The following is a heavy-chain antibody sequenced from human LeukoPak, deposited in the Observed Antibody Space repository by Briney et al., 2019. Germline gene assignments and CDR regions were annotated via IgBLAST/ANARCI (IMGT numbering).Heavy chain of an antibody. CDR2: INPNSGGT. CDR3: ARVEAVAGPIDY. CDR1: GYTFTGYY. J-gene: IGHJ4*02. V-gene: IGHV1-2*02. Sequence: APVKVSCKASGYTFTGYYMHWVRQAPGQGLEWMGWINPNSGGTNYAQKFQGRVTMTRDTSISTAYMELSRLRSDDTAVYYCARVEAVAGPIDYWGQGTLVTVSS. D-gene: IGHD6-19*01.